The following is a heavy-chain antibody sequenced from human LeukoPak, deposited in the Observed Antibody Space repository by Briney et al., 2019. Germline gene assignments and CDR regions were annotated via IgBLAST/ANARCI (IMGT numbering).Heavy chain of an antibody. CDR1: GGTFSSYA. D-gene: IGHD1-26*01. Sequence: ASVKVSCKASGGTFSSYAISWVRQAPGQGLEWMGRIIPILGIANYAQKFQGRVTITADKSTSTAYMELSSLRSEDTAVYYCARDAGATGHTWFDPWGQGTLVTVSS. CDR3: ARDAGATGHTWFDP. J-gene: IGHJ5*02. V-gene: IGHV1-69*04. CDR2: IIPILGIA.